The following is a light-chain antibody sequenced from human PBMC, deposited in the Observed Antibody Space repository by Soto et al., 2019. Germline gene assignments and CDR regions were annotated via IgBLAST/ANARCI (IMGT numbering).Light chain of an antibody. Sequence: DIQMTQSPSSLSASVGDRVTITCRASQSIGYYLNWYQPKPGTAPKLLIYAASRLQSGVPSRFSGSGSGTDFTLTISSLQPEDFATYYCQQSYSTPQNTFGQGTKLEIK. CDR2: AAS. V-gene: IGKV1-39*01. CDR1: QSIGYY. CDR3: QQSYSTPQNT. J-gene: IGKJ2*01.